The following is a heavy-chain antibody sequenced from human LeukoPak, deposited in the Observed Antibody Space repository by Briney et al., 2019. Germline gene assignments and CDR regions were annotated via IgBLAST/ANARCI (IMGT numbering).Heavy chain of an antibody. CDR1: GFPISSYA. CDR2: IWYDGNNK. J-gene: IGHJ4*02. V-gene: IGHV3-33*01. Sequence: PGRSLRLSCAASGFPISSYAMHWVRQAPGKGLEWVAVIWYDGNNKYYADSVKGRFTISRDNSKNTFFLEMNSLRADDTAVYYCFSSVGSLDYWGQGTLVTVSS. D-gene: IGHD2-15*01. CDR3: FSSVGSLDY.